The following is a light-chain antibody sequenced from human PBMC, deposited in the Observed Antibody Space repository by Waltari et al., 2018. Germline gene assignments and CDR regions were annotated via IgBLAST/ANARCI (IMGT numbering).Light chain of an antibody. CDR2: KAS. CDR3: QQYNSYSGT. Sequence: DIQMTQSPSPLSASVGERATITCRASQSISSWLAWYQQKPGKAPKVLIYKASSLESGVPSRFSGSGSGTEFTLTISSLQPDDFATYYCQQYNSYSGTFGQGTKVEIK. V-gene: IGKV1-5*03. J-gene: IGKJ1*01. CDR1: QSISSW.